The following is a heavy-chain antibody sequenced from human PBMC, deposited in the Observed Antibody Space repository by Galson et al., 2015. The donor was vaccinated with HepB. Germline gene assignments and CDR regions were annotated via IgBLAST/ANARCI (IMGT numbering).Heavy chain of an antibody. Sequence: SVKVSCKASGYTFTSYAMNWVRQAPGQGLEWMGWINTNTGNPTYARGFTGRFVFSLDTSVSTAYLQISSLKAEDTAVYHCARDSFGDSSGYYWDRDYWGQGTLVTVSS. CDR1: GYTFTSYA. CDR3: ARDSFGDSSGYYWDRDY. J-gene: IGHJ4*02. D-gene: IGHD3-22*01. V-gene: IGHV7-4-1*02. CDR2: INTNTGNP.